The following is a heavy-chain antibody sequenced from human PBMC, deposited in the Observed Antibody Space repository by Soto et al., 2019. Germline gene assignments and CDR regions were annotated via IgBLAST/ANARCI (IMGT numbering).Heavy chain of an antibody. CDR3: ARLRGYSGYDSFYYMDV. J-gene: IGHJ6*03. CDR2: IYYSGST. CDR1: GGSISSSSYY. V-gene: IGHV4-39*01. Sequence: SETLSLTCTVSGGSISSSSYYWGWIRQPPGKGLEWIGSIYYSGSTYYNPSLKSRVTISVDTSKNQFSLKLSSVTAADTAVYYCARLRGYSGYDSFYYMDVWGKGTTVTVSS. D-gene: IGHD5-12*01.